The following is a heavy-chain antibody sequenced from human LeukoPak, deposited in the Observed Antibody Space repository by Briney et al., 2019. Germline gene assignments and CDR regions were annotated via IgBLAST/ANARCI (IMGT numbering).Heavy chain of an antibody. V-gene: IGHV3-21*04. CDR2: ISSSSSYI. J-gene: IGHJ4*02. D-gene: IGHD3-9*01. CDR3: ATSRGLDWLFHY. Sequence: GGSLRLSCAASGFTFSSYSMNWVRQAPGKGLEWVSSISSSSSYIYYADSVKGRFTISRDNAKNSLYLQMNSLRAEDTAVYYCATSRGLDWLFHYWGQGTLVTVSS. CDR1: GFTFSSYS.